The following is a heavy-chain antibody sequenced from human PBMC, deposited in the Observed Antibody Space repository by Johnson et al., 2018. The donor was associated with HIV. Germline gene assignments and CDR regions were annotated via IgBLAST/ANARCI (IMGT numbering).Heavy chain of an antibody. CDR1: GFSFSDYI. CDR3: ATDLRITGSCWDI. Sequence: QVQLVESGGGVVQPGGSLRLSCAASGFSFSDYITHWVRQAPCKGLEWVAAISFDGSNTGYADSVKGRFTISRDNARNSLYLQMNSLKTEDTAVYYCATDLRITGSCWDIWGQGTMV. J-gene: IGHJ3*02. V-gene: IGHV3-30*04. D-gene: IGHD1-14*01. CDR2: ISFDGSNT.